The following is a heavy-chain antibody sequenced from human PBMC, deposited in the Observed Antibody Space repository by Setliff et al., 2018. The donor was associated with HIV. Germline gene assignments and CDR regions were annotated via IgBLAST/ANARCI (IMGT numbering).Heavy chain of an antibody. V-gene: IGHV1-18*01. CDR2: ISAYSGET. CDR3: AREGSTGGSTHGSGSYYYYYYGMDV. J-gene: IGHJ6*02. Sequence: ASVKVSCKASGFAFTNYGFTWVRQAPGQGLEWMGWISAYSGETFSTLKFRDRVTLTTDTSTNTAYMELSSLRSEDTAVYYCAREGSTGGSTHGSGSYYYYYYGMDVWGQGTTVTVSS. D-gene: IGHD3-10*01. CDR1: GFAFTNYG.